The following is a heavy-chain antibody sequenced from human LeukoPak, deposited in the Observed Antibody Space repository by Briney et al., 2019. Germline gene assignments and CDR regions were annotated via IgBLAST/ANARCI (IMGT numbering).Heavy chain of an antibody. V-gene: IGHV3-21*01. CDR2: IYSSGSYV. Sequence: GGSLRLSCAASGFTFSSYSMNWVRQPPGKGLEWVSSIYSSGSYVYYADAVKGRFTISRDNAKNSLYLQMNNVRAEDTAVYYCARVSEQLAPFDYWGQGTLVTVSS. D-gene: IGHD6-13*01. CDR3: ARVSEQLAPFDY. CDR1: GFTFSSYS. J-gene: IGHJ4*02.